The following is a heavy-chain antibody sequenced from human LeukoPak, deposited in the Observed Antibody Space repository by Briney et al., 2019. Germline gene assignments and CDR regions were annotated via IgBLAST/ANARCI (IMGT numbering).Heavy chain of an antibody. J-gene: IGHJ3*02. V-gene: IGHV3-30-3*01. CDR1: GFTFSSYA. D-gene: IGHD6-19*01. CDR2: ISYDGSNK. Sequence: PGGSLRLSCAASGFTFSSYAMHWVRQAPGKGLEWVAVISYDGSNKYYADSVKGRFTISRDNSKNTLYLQMNSLRAEDTAVYYCARVRQWVVRGDHDSFDIWGQGTMVTVSS. CDR3: ARVRQWVVRGDHDSFDI.